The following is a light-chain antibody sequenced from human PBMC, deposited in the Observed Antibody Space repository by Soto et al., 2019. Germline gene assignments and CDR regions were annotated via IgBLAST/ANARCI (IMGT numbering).Light chain of an antibody. CDR3: RSYTSSSTRV. Sequence: QSALTQPASVPGSPGQSITISCTGTSSDVGGYTYVSWYQQHPGKAPKLMIYEVSNRPSGVSNRFSGSKSVNTASLTVSGLQVEDEADYYCRSYTSSSTRVFGGGTQLTVL. J-gene: IGLJ2*01. CDR1: SSDVGGYTY. CDR2: EVS. V-gene: IGLV2-14*01.